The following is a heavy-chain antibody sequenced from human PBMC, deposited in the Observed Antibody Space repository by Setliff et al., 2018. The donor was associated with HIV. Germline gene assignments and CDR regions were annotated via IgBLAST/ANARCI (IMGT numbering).Heavy chain of an antibody. CDR3: ARQAIFGYYDSSGYLDY. Sequence: SETLSLTCTVSGGSISSGDYYWSWIRQPPGKGLEWIGYIYYSGSTYYNPSLQSRVTISVDTSKNLFSLRLSSVTASDTAVYYCARQAIFGYYDSSGYLDYWGQGTLVTVSS. J-gene: IGHJ4*02. D-gene: IGHD3-22*01. CDR1: GGSISSGDYY. CDR2: IYYSGST. V-gene: IGHV4-39*01.